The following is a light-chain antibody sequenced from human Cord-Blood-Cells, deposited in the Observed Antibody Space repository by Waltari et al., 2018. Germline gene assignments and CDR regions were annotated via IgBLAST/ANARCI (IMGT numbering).Light chain of an antibody. J-gene: IGLJ3*02. V-gene: IGLV1-44*01. CDR3: AAWDDSLNGWV. CDR1: SSNIRSNT. CDR2: SNN. Sequence: QSVLTQPPSASGTPGQRVTISCSGSSSNIRSNTVNWYQQHPGTAPKRLIYSNNQRPSGVPDRFSGSKSGTSASLAISGLQSEDEADYYCAAWDDSLNGWVFGGGTKLTVL.